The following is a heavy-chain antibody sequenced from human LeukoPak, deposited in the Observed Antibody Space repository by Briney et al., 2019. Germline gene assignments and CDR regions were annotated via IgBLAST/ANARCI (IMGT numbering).Heavy chain of an antibody. J-gene: IGHJ4*02. Sequence: GGSLRLSCAASGFAFSNFGMHWVRQAPGKGLEWVAYIQYDGRKKYDADSVRGRFTISRDNSKNTLFLQMNSLRVEDTAVYYCAKGGDWYCSSTSCYQLDYWGQGTLVTVSS. D-gene: IGHD2-2*01. CDR1: GFAFSNFG. CDR3: AKGGDWYCSSTSCYQLDY. V-gene: IGHV3-30*02. CDR2: IQYDGRKK.